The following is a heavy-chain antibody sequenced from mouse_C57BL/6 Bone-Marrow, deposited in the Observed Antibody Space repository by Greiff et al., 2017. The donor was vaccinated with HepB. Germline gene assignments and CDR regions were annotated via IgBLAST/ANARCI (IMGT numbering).Heavy chain of an antibody. CDR3: AREVGTYYNFAY. Sequence: QVQLQQSGAELVRPGTSVKVSCKASGYAFTDYLIEWVKQRPGQGLEWIGVINPGSGGTNYNEKFKGKATLTADKSSSTAYMQLSSLTSEDSAVYFCAREVGTYYNFAYWGQGTLVTVSA. CDR2: INPGSGGT. V-gene: IGHV1-54*01. CDR1: GYAFTDYL. J-gene: IGHJ3*01. D-gene: IGHD2-12*01.